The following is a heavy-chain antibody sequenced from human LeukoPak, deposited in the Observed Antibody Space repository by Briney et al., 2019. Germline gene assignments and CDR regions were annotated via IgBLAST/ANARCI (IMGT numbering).Heavy chain of an antibody. CDR1: GFTFSSYE. V-gene: IGHV3-48*03. D-gene: IGHD5/OR15-5a*01. Sequence: PGGSLRLSCGASGFTFSSYEMNWVRQAPGKGLEWVSCISSGGTTIYYAESVKGRFTISRDNAKNSLYLQMNSLRVEDTAVYYCARGLYASWGQGTLVTVSS. CDR2: ISSGGTTI. CDR3: ARGLYAS. J-gene: IGHJ5*02.